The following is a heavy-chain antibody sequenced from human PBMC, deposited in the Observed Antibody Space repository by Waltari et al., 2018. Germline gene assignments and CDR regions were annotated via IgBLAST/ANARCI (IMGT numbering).Heavy chain of an antibody. D-gene: IGHD1-1*01. J-gene: IGHJ4*02. CDR2: ISISGTKL. CDR1: GFRFSSSS. CDR3: AKEIRPNDF. Sequence: EVQLLESGGGFVQPGGSLRLSCVVPGFRFSSSSMSWGRQAPGKGLEWVSSISISGTKLYYADSVKGRFTISRDNSKNALHLQMNSLRAEDTAIYYCAKEIRPNDFWGQGTLVTVSS. V-gene: IGHV3-23*01.